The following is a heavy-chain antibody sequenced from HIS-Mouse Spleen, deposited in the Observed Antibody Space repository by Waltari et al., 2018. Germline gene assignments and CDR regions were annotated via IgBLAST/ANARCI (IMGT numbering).Heavy chain of an antibody. CDR3: AREIPYSSSWYDWYFDL. J-gene: IGHJ2*01. CDR2: IDYSGST. V-gene: IGHV4-39*07. D-gene: IGHD6-13*01. CDR1: GGSISSSSYS. Sequence: QLQLQESGPGLVKPSETLSLTCTVSGGSISSSSYSWGWIRQPPGKGLEWIGSIDYSGSTYYNPSLKSRVTISVETSKNQFSLKLSYVTAADTAVYYCAREIPYSSSWYDWYFDLWGRGTLVTVSS.